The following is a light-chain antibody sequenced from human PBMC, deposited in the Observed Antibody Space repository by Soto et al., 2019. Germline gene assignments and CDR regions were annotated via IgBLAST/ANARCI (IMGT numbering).Light chain of an antibody. CDR1: QSVSSN. CDR3: HQYNNWPRT. V-gene: IGKV3-15*01. Sequence: EIVMTQSPATLSVSPGERATLSCRASQSVSSNLAWYQQKPGQAPRLLIYGASTRATGIPARFSGSGSGTEFTLTISSLQSEDFAVYYCHQYNNWPRTFRQGTKV. J-gene: IGKJ1*01. CDR2: GAS.